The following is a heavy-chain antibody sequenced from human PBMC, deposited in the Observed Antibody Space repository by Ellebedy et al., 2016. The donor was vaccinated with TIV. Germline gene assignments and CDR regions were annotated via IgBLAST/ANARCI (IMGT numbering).Heavy chain of an antibody. Sequence: GESLKISCEAAGFSLSSYNMNWVRQSPGKGLEWVSSIRSTGSDKYYAESVKGRFTITRANAKNSLYLQMNSLRVEDTAVYYCARDRNVGATSYGFWGQGTMVTVSS. CDR3: ARDRNVGATSYGF. CDR1: GFSLSSYN. CDR2: IRSTGSDK. D-gene: IGHD1-26*01. J-gene: IGHJ3*01. V-gene: IGHV3-21*06.